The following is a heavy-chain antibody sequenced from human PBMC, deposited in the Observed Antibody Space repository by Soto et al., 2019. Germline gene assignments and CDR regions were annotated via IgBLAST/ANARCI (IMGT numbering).Heavy chain of an antibody. CDR3: ARAAYGEYWFDP. V-gene: IGHV3-74*01. Sequence: GGSLRLSCAASGFTFSGYWMHWVRQAPGKGLMWVSRINGDGRTTNYADSVKGRFTISRENAKNTLYLQMNSLRAEDTAVYYCARAAYGEYWFDPWGQGTLVTVS. J-gene: IGHJ5*02. CDR1: GFTFSGYW. CDR2: INGDGRTT. D-gene: IGHD4-17*01.